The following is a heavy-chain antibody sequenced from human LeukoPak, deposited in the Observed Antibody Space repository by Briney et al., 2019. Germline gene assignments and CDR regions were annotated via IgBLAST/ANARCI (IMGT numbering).Heavy chain of an antibody. CDR2: IYYSGST. Sequence: RASETLSLTCTVSGGSISSYYWSWIRQPPGKGLECIGYIYYSGSTNYNPSLKSRVTMSVDTSKNQFSLKLSSVTAADTAVYYCARYGLAYTYDFWGQGTLVTVSS. D-gene: IGHD3-16*01. V-gene: IGHV4-59*01. CDR1: GGSISSYY. J-gene: IGHJ4*02. CDR3: ARYGLAYTYDF.